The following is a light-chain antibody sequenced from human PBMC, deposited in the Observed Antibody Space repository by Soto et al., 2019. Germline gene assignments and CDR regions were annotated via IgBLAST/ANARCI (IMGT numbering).Light chain of an antibody. V-gene: IGLV2-8*01. CDR2: EVT. CDR3: SSYAGSSHYV. J-gene: IGLJ1*01. CDR1: SSDIGGYNY. Sequence: QSALTQPPSASGSPGQSVTISCTGTSSDIGGYNYVSWYQQHPGKAPKLMIYEVTKRPSGVPDRFSGSKSGNTASLIVSGLQTEDEADYYCSSYAGSSHYVFGPGTKLTVL.